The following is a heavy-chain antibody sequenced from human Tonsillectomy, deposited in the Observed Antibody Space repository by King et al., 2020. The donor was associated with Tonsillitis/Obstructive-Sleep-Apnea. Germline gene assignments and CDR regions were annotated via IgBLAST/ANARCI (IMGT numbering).Heavy chain of an antibody. V-gene: IGHV3-23*04. D-gene: IGHD2-15*01. J-gene: IGHJ4*02. CDR1: GFTFCIYA. CDR3: AKFVMGSVVALPTSWGGFDY. CDR2: FRGRGGST. Sequence: VQLVESGGGLVQPGGCLRLSLAASGFTFCIYAMNWVRQAPGRGLGWVSTFRGRGGSTYYADSVKGRFTISRDNSKNKLYLQMNSLRAEDTAVYYCAKFVMGSVVALPTSWGGFDYWGQGTLVTVSS.